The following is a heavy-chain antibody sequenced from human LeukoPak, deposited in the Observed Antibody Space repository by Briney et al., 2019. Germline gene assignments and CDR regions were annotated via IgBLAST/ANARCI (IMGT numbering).Heavy chain of an antibody. CDR3: AREAGSGSAAFDY. V-gene: IGHV3-48*04. D-gene: IGHD6-19*01. J-gene: IGHJ4*02. CDR2: ISSSSSTI. CDR1: GLTFSSYS. Sequence: GGSLRLSCAASGLTFSSYSMNWVRQAPGKGLEWVSYISSSSSTIYYADSVKGRFTISRDNAKNSLYLQMNSLRAEDTAVYYCAREAGSGSAAFDYWGQGTLVTVSS.